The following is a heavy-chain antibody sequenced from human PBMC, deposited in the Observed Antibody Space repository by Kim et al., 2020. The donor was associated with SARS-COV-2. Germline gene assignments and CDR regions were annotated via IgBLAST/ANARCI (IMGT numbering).Heavy chain of an antibody. Sequence: ASVKVSCEASGYLFTSYDINWVRQATGQGLEWMGWMNPNSGNTGYAQKFQGRVTMTRDTAISTAYMELSSLTSDDTAVYYCAKGAEMVTIRNGMDAWGQGTTVTVSS. CDR2: MNPNSGNT. CDR3: AKGAEMVTIRNGMDA. V-gene: IGHV1-8*01. J-gene: IGHJ6*02. CDR1: GYLFTSYD. D-gene: IGHD5-18*01.